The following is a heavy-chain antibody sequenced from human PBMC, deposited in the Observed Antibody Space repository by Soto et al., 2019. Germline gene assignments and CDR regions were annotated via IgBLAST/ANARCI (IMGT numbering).Heavy chain of an antibody. CDR2: VIPLFDTA. V-gene: IGHV1-69*01. D-gene: IGHD1-1*01. CDR1: GGIFTNNA. Sequence: QVQVVQSGAEVKKPGSSVKVSCKVSGGIFTNNAISWVRQAPGQGLEWLGGVIPLFDTAYYAQIFLGRLRISADGATTTAYMELSGLTSADTAVYFCATAGHNDGYNFYPGMDVWGQGTTVTVS. J-gene: IGHJ6*02. CDR3: ATAGHNDGYNFYPGMDV.